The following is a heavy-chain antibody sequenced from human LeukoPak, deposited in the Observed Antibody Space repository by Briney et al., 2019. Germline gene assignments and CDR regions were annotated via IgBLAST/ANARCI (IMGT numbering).Heavy chain of an antibody. CDR2: IYHSGST. CDR1: GYSISSGNY. V-gene: IGHV4-38-2*01. Sequence: SDPLPHPCHITGYSISSGNYWSWIWQPPGKELEWIGSIYHSGSTYYNPSLKSRVTISVDTSKNQFSLKLSSVTAADTAVYDCARSGNDDVLRYFDYWGQGTLVTVSS. CDR3: ARSGNDDVLRYFDY. J-gene: IGHJ4*02. D-gene: IGHD4-23*01.